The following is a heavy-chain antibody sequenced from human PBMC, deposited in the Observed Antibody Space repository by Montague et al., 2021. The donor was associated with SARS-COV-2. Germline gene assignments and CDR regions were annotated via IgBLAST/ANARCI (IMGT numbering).Heavy chain of an antibody. D-gene: IGHD4-11*01. J-gene: IGHJ6*02. CDR3: ARHLRVTTVTSHMYHYAMDV. Sequence: SETLSLTCSVSGDSISNYSWSWIRQSPGKGLEWIGYIYYSGSTNYNPYPTSRVTISVDTSTNQVSLTLTPVTAADTAVYYCARHLRVTTVTSHMYHYAMDVWGQGTTVTVSS. V-gene: IGHV4-59*08. CDR2: IYYSGST. CDR1: GDSISNYS.